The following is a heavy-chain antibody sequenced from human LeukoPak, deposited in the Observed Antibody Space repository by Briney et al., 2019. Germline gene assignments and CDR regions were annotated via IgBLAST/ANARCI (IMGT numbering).Heavy chain of an antibody. CDR1: GGTFSSYA. J-gene: IGHJ4*02. D-gene: IGHD1-26*01. V-gene: IGHV1-2*06. CDR2: INPNSGGT. Sequence: ASVKVSCKASGGTFSSYAISWVRQAPGQGLEWMGRINPNSGGTNYAQKFQGRVTMTRDTSISTAYMELSRLRSDDTAVYYCARERGSYYGPYFDYWGQGTLVTVSS. CDR3: ARERGSYYGPYFDY.